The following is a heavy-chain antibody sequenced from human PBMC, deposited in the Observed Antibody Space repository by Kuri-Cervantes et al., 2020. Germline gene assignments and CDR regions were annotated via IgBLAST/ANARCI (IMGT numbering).Heavy chain of an antibody. Sequence: GGSLRLSCAGSGFRFSIYWMTWVRQAPGKGLEWVANIKQDGSEKYYVDSVKGRFTISRDNAKNSLYLQMNSLRAEDTAVYYCARDRVAVAGYYYYGMDVWGQGTTVIVSS. J-gene: IGHJ6*02. CDR1: GFRFSIYW. V-gene: IGHV3-7*03. D-gene: IGHD6-19*01. CDR3: ARDRVAVAGYYYYGMDV. CDR2: IKQDGSEK.